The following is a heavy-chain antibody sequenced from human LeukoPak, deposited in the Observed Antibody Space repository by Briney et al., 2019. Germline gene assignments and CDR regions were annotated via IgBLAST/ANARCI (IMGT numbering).Heavy chain of an antibody. CDR1: GFTFSNYW. J-gene: IGHJ4*02. CDR3: VRDGGVSGYDLLDY. Sequence: GSLRLSCAASGFTFSNYWMTWVRQAPGEGLEWVAHINQDGSEEHYMDSAKARFTISRDNAKNSLSLQMNSLRAEDTAVYYCVRDGGVSGYDLLDYWGQGTLVTVSS. D-gene: IGHD5-12*01. CDR2: INQDGSEE. V-gene: IGHV3-7*01.